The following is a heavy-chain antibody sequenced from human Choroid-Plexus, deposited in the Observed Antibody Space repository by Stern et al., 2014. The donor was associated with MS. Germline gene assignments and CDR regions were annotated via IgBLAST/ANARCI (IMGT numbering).Heavy chain of an antibody. CDR1: GYIFTGYY. Sequence: VQLVQSGAEVKKPGASVKVSCKTSGYIFTGYYIHWVRQAPGPGLEWMAWIHPNTGGPKYAQKFQGRVTMSRDTSISTAYVELSSLTSDDTAVYYCARDQRGITIFGVVTDYYYLGMDVWGQGTTVTVSS. D-gene: IGHD3-3*01. J-gene: IGHJ6*02. V-gene: IGHV1-2*02. CDR2: IHPNTGGP. CDR3: ARDQRGITIFGVVTDYYYLGMDV.